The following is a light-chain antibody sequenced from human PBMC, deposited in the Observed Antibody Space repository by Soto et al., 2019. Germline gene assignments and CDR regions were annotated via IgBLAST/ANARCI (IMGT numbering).Light chain of an antibody. CDR2: GAS. J-gene: IGKJ4*01. V-gene: IGKV3-20*01. Sequence: EIVLTQSPGTLSLSPGERATLSCRAGQSVSSSYLAWYQQKPVQAPRLLIYGASSRATGIPDRFSGSGSGTDFTLTISRLEPEDFAVYYCQQYGSSRLTFGGGTKVEIK. CDR3: QQYGSSRLT. CDR1: QSVSSSY.